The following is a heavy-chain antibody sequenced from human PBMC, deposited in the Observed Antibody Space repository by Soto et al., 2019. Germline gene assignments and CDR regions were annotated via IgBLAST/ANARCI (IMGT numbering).Heavy chain of an antibody. D-gene: IGHD3-16*02. Sequence: GGSLRLSCAASGFNFNSYAMSWVRQAPGKGLEWVSHIGANGDSTYYADSVKGRFTISRDNSKNTLYMEMKSLRADETAVYYCAGGTYLDYWGQGTMVTVSS. J-gene: IGHJ4*02. V-gene: IGHV3-23*01. CDR1: GFNFNSYA. CDR2: IGANGDST. CDR3: AGGTYLDY.